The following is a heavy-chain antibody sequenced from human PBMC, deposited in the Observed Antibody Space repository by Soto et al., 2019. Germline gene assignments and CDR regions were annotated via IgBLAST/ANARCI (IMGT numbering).Heavy chain of an antibody. CDR3: AKDKDSPRCELLGTLDI. CDR2: ISNDGNEI. Sequence: QVQLVESGGGVVQPGRSLRLSCAASGFMFSGYGMHWVRQAPGKGLEWVAFISNDGNEIHYADSVKGRFTISRDNSKNTLYLQMNSRRVEATAVYSCAKDKDSPRCELLGTLDIWGQGTMITVSS. J-gene: IGHJ3*02. D-gene: IGHD1-26*01. V-gene: IGHV3-30*18. CDR1: GFMFSGYG.